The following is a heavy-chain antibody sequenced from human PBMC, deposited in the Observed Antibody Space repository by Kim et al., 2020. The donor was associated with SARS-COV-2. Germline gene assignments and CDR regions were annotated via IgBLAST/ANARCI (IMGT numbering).Heavy chain of an antibody. D-gene: IGHD2-8*01. CDR1: GYSFDNYW. CDR3: ARHQCASRCRNGGRVIDY. J-gene: IGHJ4*02. CDR2: IYPGDSDT. Sequence: GESLKISCKGSGYSFDNYWIGWVRQTPGKGLEWMGIIYPGDSDTRYSPSFQGQVTISADKSISTAYLQWSSLRASDTAVYYCARHQCASRCRNGGRVIDYWGQGTLVTVSS. V-gene: IGHV5-51*01.